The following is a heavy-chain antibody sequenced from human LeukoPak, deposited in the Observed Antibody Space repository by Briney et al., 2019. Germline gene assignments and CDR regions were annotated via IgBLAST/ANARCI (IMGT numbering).Heavy chain of an antibody. J-gene: IGHJ4*02. D-gene: IGHD5-18*01. CDR3: WMSSRYGFDY. CDR1: GGSINRDSYY. Sequence: PSETLSLTCTVSGGSINRDSYYWGWIRQPPGKGLEWIGSIYYTGSTYYNPSLKSRVTISVDMSKNQFSLRLSSVTAADTAVYYCWMSSRYGFDYWGQGTLVTVSS. V-gene: IGHV4-39*01. CDR2: IYYTGST.